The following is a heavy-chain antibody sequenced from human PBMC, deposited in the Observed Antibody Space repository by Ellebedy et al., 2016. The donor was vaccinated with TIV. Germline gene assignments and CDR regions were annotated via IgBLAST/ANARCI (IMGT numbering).Heavy chain of an antibody. CDR1: GGIFRSHA. Sequence: SVKVSCKASGGIFRSHAIGWVRQAPGQGLEWMGGIIGVLGSINSAQKLQGRLTITADESTNTVYMQLSSLRSEDTAVYYCWGAGGYYDSRNWFDPWGQGTLVTVSS. V-gene: IGHV1-69*13. D-gene: IGHD3-16*01. J-gene: IGHJ5*02. CDR3: WGAGGYYDSRNWFDP. CDR2: IIGVLGSI.